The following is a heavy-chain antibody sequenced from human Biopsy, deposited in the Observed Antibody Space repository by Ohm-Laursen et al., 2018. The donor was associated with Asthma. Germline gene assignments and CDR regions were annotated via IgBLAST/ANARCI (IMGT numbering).Heavy chain of an antibody. V-gene: IGHV4-59*11. CDR1: GGSIRSHD. D-gene: IGHD5-24*01. CDR3: SRNKIEDGIYFDN. CDR2: VSHTGST. J-gene: IGHJ4*02. Sequence: PSQTLSLTCTVSGGSIRSHDWTWIRLPPGKGLEYIGDVSHTGSTNYNPSLKSRVTISVDTSKNQFSLKLSSVTAADTAVYYCSRNKIEDGIYFDNWGQGTLVTVSS.